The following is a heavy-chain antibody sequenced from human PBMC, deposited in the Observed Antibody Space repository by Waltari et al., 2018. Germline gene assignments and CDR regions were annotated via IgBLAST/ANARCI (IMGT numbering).Heavy chain of an antibody. V-gene: IGHV4-34*01. Sequence: QVQLQQWGAGLLKPSETLSLTCAVYGGSFSGYYWSWIRQPPGKGLEWLGELNHRGSTNDNPSLKSRVTTSVDTSKNQVALKLSSVTAAGTAVDYCARSRAALFDWGQGTLVTVSS. CDR2: LNHRGST. J-gene: IGHJ4*02. CDR1: GGSFSGYY. CDR3: ARSRAALFD. D-gene: IGHD6-6*01.